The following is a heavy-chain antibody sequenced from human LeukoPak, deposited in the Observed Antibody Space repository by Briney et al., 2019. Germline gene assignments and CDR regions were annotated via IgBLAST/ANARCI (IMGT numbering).Heavy chain of an antibody. J-gene: IGHJ4*02. V-gene: IGHV1-2*06. CDR3: AREANLDCSGGTCYSGGFDD. Sequence: ASVKVSCKASGYTFTGYFMHWVRQAPGQGLEWMGRINPNSGGTNYAQKFQGRVTVTRDTSISTAYMELSWLRSDDTAVYYCAREANLDCSGGTCYSGGFDDWGQGNLVTVSS. CDR2: INPNSGGT. CDR1: GYTFTGYF. D-gene: IGHD2-15*01.